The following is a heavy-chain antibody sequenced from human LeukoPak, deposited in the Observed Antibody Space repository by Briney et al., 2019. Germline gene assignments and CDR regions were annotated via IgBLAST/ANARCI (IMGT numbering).Heavy chain of an antibody. Sequence: GGSLRLSCAASGFTFRTYNMNWVRQAPGKGLAWVSAISGSGGSTYYADSVKGRFTISRDNSKNTLYLQMNSLRAEDTAVYYCAKDQRRRVYTFDYWGQGTLVTVSS. D-gene: IGHD6-13*01. CDR2: ISGSGGST. CDR1: GFTFRTYN. V-gene: IGHV3-23*01. CDR3: AKDQRRRVYTFDY. J-gene: IGHJ4*02.